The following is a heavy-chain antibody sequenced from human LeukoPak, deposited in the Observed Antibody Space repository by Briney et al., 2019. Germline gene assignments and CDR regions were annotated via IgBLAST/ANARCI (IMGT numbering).Heavy chain of an antibody. J-gene: IGHJ4*02. CDR2: ISNNGGYT. V-gene: IGHV3-23*01. CDR1: GFTFSSSA. CDR3: AKQLGYCSDGSCYFPY. D-gene: IGHD2-15*01. Sequence: GGSLRLSCAASGFTFSSSAMSWVRQAPGKGLEWVSAISNNGGYTYYADSVQGRFTISGDNSKSTLCLQMNSLRAEDTTVYYCAKQLGYCSDGSCYFPYWGQGTLVTVSS.